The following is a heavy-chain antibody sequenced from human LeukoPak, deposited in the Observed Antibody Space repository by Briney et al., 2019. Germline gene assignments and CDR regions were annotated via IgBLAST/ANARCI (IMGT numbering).Heavy chain of an antibody. J-gene: IGHJ4*02. CDR1: GFTFSSYG. CDR2: IWYDGSNK. V-gene: IGHV3-33*06. D-gene: IGHD3-3*01. Sequence: GGSLRLSCAASGFTFSSYGMHWVRQAPGKGLEWVAVIWYDGSNKYYADSVKGRFTISRDNSKNALCLQMNSLRAEDTAVYYCAKDRDFWSGKAFDYWGQGTLVTVST. CDR3: AKDRDFWSGKAFDY.